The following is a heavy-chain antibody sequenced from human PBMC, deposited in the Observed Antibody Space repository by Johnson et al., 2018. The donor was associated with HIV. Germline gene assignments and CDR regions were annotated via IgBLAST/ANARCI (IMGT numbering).Heavy chain of an antibody. J-gene: IGHJ3*02. CDR2: ISYDGSNK. CDR3: AKGGSLTQDAPFDI. D-gene: IGHD1-14*01. V-gene: IGHV3-30*04. Sequence: QVQLVESGGGVVQPGRSLRLSCAASGFTFSTFPMHWVRQAPGKGLEWVAIISYDGSNKYYADSVKGRFTISRDNSKNTLYLQMNSLRAEDTAVYYCAKGGSLTQDAPFDIWGQGTMVTVSS. CDR1: GFTFSTFP.